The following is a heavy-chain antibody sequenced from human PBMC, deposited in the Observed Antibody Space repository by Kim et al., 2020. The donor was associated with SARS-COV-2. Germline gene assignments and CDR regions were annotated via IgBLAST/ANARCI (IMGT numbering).Heavy chain of an antibody. V-gene: IGHV4-39*01. D-gene: IGHD6-13*01. Sequence: NPSLRSRVTISVDTSKCLFSLRLSSVTAAETAVYYCAGRPAAAGTGWCDPWGQGALVTVSS. J-gene: IGHJ5*02. CDR3: AGRPAAAGTGWCDP.